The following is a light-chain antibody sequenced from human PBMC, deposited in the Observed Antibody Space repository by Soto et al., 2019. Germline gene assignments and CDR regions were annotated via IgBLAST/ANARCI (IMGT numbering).Light chain of an antibody. CDR3: CSYAGTYSPV. V-gene: IGLV2-11*01. CDR1: SSDVGAYNF. CDR2: DVS. J-gene: IGLJ2*01. Sequence: QSALTQPPSVSGSPGQSVTISCTGTSSDVGAYNFVSWYQQYPGKAPKLIIFDVSARPSGVPDRFSGSKSGNTASLTISGLQADDEADYYYCSYAGTYSPVLGGGTKVTVL.